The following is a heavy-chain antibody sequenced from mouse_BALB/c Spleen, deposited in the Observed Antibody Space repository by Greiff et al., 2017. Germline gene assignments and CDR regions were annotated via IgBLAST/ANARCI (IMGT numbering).Heavy chain of an antibody. CDR3: ARGRDYYGSFDY. J-gene: IGHJ2*01. D-gene: IGHD1-1*01. Sequence: EVKVEESGGGLVKPGGSLKLSCAASGFTFSSYAMSWVRQTPEKRLEWVASISSGGSTYYPDSVKGRFTISRDNARNILYLQMSSLRSEDTAMYYCARGRDYYGSFDYWGQGTTLTVSS. CDR2: ISSGGST. CDR1: GFTFSSYA. V-gene: IGHV5-6-5*01.